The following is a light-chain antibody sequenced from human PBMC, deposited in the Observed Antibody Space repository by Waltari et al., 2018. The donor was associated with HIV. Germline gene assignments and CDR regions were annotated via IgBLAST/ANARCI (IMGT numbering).Light chain of an antibody. CDR2: GSY. Sequence: DIQRTQSPSSLSASVGDRVTFTCRALLHVPTFLNWFQLTPGKAPMLLIHGSYRLQSGVPSRFSGSGSGTDFTLTISSLQPEDFATYYCLQTYNTPLTFGPGTKVDV. V-gene: IGKV1-39*01. CDR3: LQTYNTPLT. CDR1: LHVPTF. J-gene: IGKJ3*01.